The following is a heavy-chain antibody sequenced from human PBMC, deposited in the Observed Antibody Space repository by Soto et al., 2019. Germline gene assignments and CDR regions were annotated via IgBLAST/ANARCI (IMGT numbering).Heavy chain of an antibody. CDR3: ARQVVVVVPAASYYYYYGMDV. Sequence: GESLKISCKGSGYSFTSYWISWVRQMPGKGLEWMGRIDPSDSYTNYSPSFQGHATISADKSISTAYLQWSSLKASDTAMYYCARQVVVVVPAASYYYYYGMDVWGQGTTVTVSS. CDR2: IDPSDSYT. J-gene: IGHJ6*02. D-gene: IGHD2-2*01. V-gene: IGHV5-10-1*01. CDR1: GYSFTSYW.